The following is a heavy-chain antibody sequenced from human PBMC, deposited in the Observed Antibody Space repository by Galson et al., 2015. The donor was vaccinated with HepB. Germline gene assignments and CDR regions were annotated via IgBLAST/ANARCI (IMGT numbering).Heavy chain of an antibody. CDR1: GFTFSGSA. J-gene: IGHJ6*03. D-gene: IGHD2-15*01. CDR3: TRHLGGDYYYYYMDV. V-gene: IGHV3-73*01. Sequence: SLRLSCAASGFTFSGSAMHWVRQASGKGLEWVGRIRSKANSYATAYAASVKGRFTISRDDSKNTAYLQMNSLKTEDTAVYYCTRHLGGDYYYYYMDVWGKGTTVTVSS. CDR2: IRSKANSYAT.